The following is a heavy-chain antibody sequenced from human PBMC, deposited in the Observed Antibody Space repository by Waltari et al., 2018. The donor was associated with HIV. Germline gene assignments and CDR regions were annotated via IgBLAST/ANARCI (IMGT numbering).Heavy chain of an antibody. CDR3: ARDQDYYDSSGYTCYAFDP. D-gene: IGHD3-22*01. V-gene: IGHV4-38-2*02. CDR1: GSSLSSRSY. J-gene: IGHJ3*01. CDR2: IYRTGTT. Sequence: QVRLQESGPGLVKPSETLSLTCSVSGSSLSSRSYWGWIRQAPGKGLEWIGSIYRTGTTYYNPSLKSRVSVSLNMSKNQFSLKLSSVTAADTAVYYCARDQDYYDSSGYTCYAFDPWGQGTMVIVSS.